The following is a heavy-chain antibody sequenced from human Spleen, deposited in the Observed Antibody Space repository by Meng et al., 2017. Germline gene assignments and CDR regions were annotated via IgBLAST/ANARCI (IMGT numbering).Heavy chain of an antibody. CDR1: GGTFSSYA. V-gene: IGHV1-69*05. CDR3: ATDYYYASGGYYNETDC. D-gene: IGHD3-10*01. CDR2: IIPIFGTA. J-gene: IGHJ4*02. Sequence: SVKVSCKASGGTFSSYAISWVRQAPGQGLEWMGGIIPIFGTANYAQKFQGRVTITTDESTSTAYMELSSLRSEDTAVYYCATDYYYASGGYYNETDCWGQGTLVTVSS.